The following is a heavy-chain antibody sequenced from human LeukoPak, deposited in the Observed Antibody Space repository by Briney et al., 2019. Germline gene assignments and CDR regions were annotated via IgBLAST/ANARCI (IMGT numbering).Heavy chain of an antibody. CDR3: ARASRVGATFGDY. V-gene: IGHV4-31*03. J-gene: IGHJ4*02. CDR1: GGSISSGGYY. D-gene: IGHD1-26*01. Sequence: SETLSLTCTVSGGSISSGGYYWSWIRQHPGKGLEWIGYIYYSGSTYYNPSLKSRVTISLDTSKNQFSLKLSSVTAADTAVYFCARASRVGATFGDYWGQGTLVTVSS. CDR2: IYYSGST.